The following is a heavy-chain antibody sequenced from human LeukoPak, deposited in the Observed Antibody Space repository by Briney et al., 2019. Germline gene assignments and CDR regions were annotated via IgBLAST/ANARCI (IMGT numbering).Heavy chain of an antibody. D-gene: IGHD1-7*01. CDR1: RFTFNYSF. CDR2: ISYDVSNK. V-gene: IGHV3-30*03. Sequence: GGSLRLSCAASRFTFNYSFMNWVRQAPGKGLEWLAVISYDVSNKYYADSVKGRFTISRDNAKNSLYLQMNSLRAEDTAVYYCARDVSDTTWNFYYYYYMDVWGKGTTVTISS. CDR3: ARDVSDTTWNFYYYYYMDV. J-gene: IGHJ6*03.